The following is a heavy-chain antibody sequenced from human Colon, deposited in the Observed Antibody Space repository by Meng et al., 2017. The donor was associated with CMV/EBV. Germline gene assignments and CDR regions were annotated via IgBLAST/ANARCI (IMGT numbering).Heavy chain of an antibody. Sequence: QGQLVQSWAEVKKPGASVKVSCKAPGYTFTNYGISWVRQAPGQGLEWMGWISAYTGDTYYAQKFQGRVTMTTDTSTSTAYMELRSLRSDDTAVYYCVRESQSGSYIYLQHWGQGTLVTVSS. V-gene: IGHV1-18*01. CDR1: GYTFTNYG. J-gene: IGHJ1*01. CDR2: ISAYTGDT. D-gene: IGHD1-26*01. CDR3: VRESQSGSYIYLQH.